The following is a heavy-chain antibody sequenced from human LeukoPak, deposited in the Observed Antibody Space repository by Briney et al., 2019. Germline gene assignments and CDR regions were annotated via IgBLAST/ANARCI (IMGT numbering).Heavy chain of an antibody. Sequence: ASVKVSCKASGYTFTGCYMHWVRQAPGQGLEGMGWINPNSGGTNYAQKFQGRVTMTRDTSISTAYMELSRLRSDDTAVYYCARAPYCSGGSCYSVEMDVWGKGTTVTISS. CDR2: INPNSGGT. J-gene: IGHJ6*04. D-gene: IGHD2-15*01. V-gene: IGHV1-2*02. CDR3: ARAPYCSGGSCYSVEMDV. CDR1: GYTFTGCY.